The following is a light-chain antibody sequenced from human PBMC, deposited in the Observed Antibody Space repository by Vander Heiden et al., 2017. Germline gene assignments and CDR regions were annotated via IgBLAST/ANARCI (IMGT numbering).Light chain of an antibody. CDR2: WAS. V-gene: IGKV4-1*01. CDR3: QEYYNDGA. Sequence: IVMTQSPDSLAVSLGERATINCKSSQSILHSPNNKYCLAWYQQKPGQPPKLLIYWASTRESGVPERFSGSGSGTDFTLTISSLQAEDVAIYYCQEYYNDGAFGQGTKVEIK. CDR1: QSILHSPNNKYC. J-gene: IGKJ1*01.